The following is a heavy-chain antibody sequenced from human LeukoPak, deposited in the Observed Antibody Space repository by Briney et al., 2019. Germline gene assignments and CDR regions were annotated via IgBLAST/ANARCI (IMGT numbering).Heavy chain of an antibody. Sequence: GESLKISCAASGFTFSSYGMHWVRQTPGKGLEWVAFIRYDGSNKYYADSVKGRFTISRDNSKNTLYLQMNSLRAEDTAVYYCAKDRPYCSGGSCYSEVPDYWGQGTLVTVSS. J-gene: IGHJ4*02. V-gene: IGHV3-30*02. CDR1: GFTFSSYG. D-gene: IGHD2-15*01. CDR3: AKDRPYCSGGSCYSEVPDY. CDR2: IRYDGSNK.